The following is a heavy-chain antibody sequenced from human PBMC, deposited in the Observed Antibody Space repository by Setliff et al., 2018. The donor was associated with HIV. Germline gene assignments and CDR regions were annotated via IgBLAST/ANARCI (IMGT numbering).Heavy chain of an antibody. CDR2: IYYSGGT. J-gene: IGHJ6*03. CDR3: ARVPTNPDFYYYYMDV. Sequence: SETLSLTCTVSGGSISSGGYYWSWIRQHPGKGLEWIGYIYYSGGTYYDPSLKSRVTISVDTSKNQFSLKLSSVTAADTAVYYCARVPTNPDFYYYYMDVWGKGTTVTVSS. V-gene: IGHV4-31*03. CDR1: GGSISSGGYY.